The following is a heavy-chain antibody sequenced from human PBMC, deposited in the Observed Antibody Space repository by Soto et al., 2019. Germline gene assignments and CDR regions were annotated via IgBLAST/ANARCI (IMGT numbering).Heavy chain of an antibody. J-gene: IGHJ4*02. CDR3: ATVGPPLSGAFTYGYEGPFDY. CDR2: IIGVFPTT. D-gene: IGHD5-18*01. CDR1: GGSQA. Sequence: QVQLVQSGAEVKKPGSSVKVSCKTSGGSQATSWVRQAPGHGPEWLGGIIGVFPTTNKAEKFEGRVTITADKSTGTAYMELSSLTSVDTADYYSATVGPPLSGAFTYGYEGPFDYWGQGILVIVSS. V-gene: IGHV1-69*06.